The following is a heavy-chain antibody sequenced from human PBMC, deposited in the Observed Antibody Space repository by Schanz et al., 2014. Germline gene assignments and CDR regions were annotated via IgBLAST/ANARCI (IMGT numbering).Heavy chain of an antibody. CDR2: IKTKTDGGTT. V-gene: IGHV3-15*01. CDR3: TTVDCSSPSCPP. Sequence: EVQLVESGGGLVQPGGSLRLSCAASGFPFSMAWMTWVRQAPGKGLEWVGRIKTKTDGGTTDYAAPVKGRFTISRDDSKNTLFLQINSLKTEDTAVYYCTTVDCSSPSCPPWGQGTLVTVSS. D-gene: IGHD2-2*01. CDR1: GFPFSMAW. J-gene: IGHJ5*02.